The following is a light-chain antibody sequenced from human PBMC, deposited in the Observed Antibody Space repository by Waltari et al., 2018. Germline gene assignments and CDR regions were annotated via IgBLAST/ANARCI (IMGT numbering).Light chain of an antibody. V-gene: IGLV2-23*01. Sequence: QSALTQPASVSGSPGQSITISCTGTSSDVGSYNYVSWYQQHPGQAPKVMIYEGSNRPSVVSNRFSGSKSGNTASLTISGLQAEDEADYYCCSYAGSGTWVFGGGTKLTVL. J-gene: IGLJ3*02. CDR3: CSYAGSGTWV. CDR2: EGS. CDR1: SSDVGSYNY.